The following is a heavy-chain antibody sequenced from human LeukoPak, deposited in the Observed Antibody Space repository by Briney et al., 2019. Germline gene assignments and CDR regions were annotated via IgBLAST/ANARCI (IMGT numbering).Heavy chain of an antibody. D-gene: IGHD6-19*01. Sequence: GGSLRLSCAASGFPFSSYSMNWVRQAPGKGLEWVSSISSSSSYIYYADSVKDRFTISRDNAKNSLYLQMNSLRAEDTAVYYCARELKAVAFDYWGQGTLVTVSS. CDR3: ARELKAVAFDY. CDR2: ISSSSSYI. V-gene: IGHV3-21*01. CDR1: GFPFSSYS. J-gene: IGHJ4*02.